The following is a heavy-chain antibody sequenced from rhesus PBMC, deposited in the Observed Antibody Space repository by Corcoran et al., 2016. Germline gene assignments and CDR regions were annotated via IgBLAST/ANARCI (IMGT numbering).Heavy chain of an antibody. CDR3: AREGVRGHFDY. V-gene: IGHV4-122*02. D-gene: IGHD1-44*02. J-gene: IGHJ4*01. CDR1: GYSISSGYG. Sequence: QLQLQESGPGLVKPSETLSLTCAVSGYSISSGYGWSWIRQPPGKGLEWIGSISYSGSTSYNPSLKYRVTISRDTSKNQFSLKLSSVTAADTAVYYCAREGVRGHFDYWGQGVLVTVSS. CDR2: ISYSGST.